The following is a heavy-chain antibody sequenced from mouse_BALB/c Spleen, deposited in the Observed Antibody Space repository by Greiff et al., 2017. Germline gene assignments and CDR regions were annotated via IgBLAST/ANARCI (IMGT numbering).Heavy chain of an antibody. D-gene: IGHD1-2*01. CDR3: ARNGGSWFAY. CDR1: GYTFTSYL. Sequence: QVQLQQPGAELVKPGASVKLSCKASGYTFTSYLMHWVKQRPGQGLEWIGEINPSNGRTNYNEKFKSKATLTVDKSSSTAYMQLSSLTAEDAAVYYCARNGGSWFAYWGQGTLVTVAA. J-gene: IGHJ3*01. V-gene: IGHV1S81*02. CDR2: INPSNGRT.